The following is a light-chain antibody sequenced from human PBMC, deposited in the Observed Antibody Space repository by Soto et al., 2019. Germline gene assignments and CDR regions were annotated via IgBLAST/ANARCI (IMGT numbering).Light chain of an antibody. J-gene: IGKJ3*01. CDR3: QHGNSFPFT. Sequence: DIQMTQSPSSVSASVGDRVSITCRASQGISNWLAWYQQKPGRATKLLIYAASSLQSGVSSRFSGSGSGTDFTLTISSLQPEDFATYYCQHGNSFPFTFGPGTKVDIK. CDR1: QGISNW. V-gene: IGKV1D-12*01. CDR2: AAS.